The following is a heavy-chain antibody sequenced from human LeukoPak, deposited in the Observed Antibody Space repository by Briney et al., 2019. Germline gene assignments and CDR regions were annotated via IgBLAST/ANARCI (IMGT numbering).Heavy chain of an antibody. CDR3: AKDSVVGRPDIAMSGIDY. CDR1: GFTFSNYW. D-gene: IGHD6-19*01. CDR2: IKEDGSEK. J-gene: IGHJ4*02. Sequence: GGSLRLSCAASGFTFSNYWMTWVRQAPGKGLEWVANIKEDGSEKYYVDSVKGRFTISRDNAKNSLYLQMNSLRAEDTGVYYCAKDSVVGRPDIAMSGIDYWGQGTLVTVSS. V-gene: IGHV3-7*01.